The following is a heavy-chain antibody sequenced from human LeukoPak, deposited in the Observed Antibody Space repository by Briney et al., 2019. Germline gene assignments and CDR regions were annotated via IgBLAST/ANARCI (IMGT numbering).Heavy chain of an antibody. D-gene: IGHD3-3*01. J-gene: IGHJ4*02. V-gene: IGHV4-4*02. CDR1: GDSLNANTW. Sequence: SGTLSLTCAVSGDSLNANTWWSWVRQPPGKGLEWTGEIFHSGSTNYHPSLESRLTISMDKSKNSFSLRLTSVTAADTAVYYCAREIFGARAFQYWGQGILVTVSS. CDR2: IFHSGST. CDR3: AREIFGARAFQY.